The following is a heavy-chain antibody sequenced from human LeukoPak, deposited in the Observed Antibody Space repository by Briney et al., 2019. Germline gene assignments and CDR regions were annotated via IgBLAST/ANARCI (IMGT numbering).Heavy chain of an antibody. CDR2: IKQDGSGK. CDR1: GFTFSSYW. Sequence: GGSLRLSCAASGFTFSSYWMSWVRQAPGKGLEWVANIKQDGSGKYYVDSVKGRFTISRDNAKNSLYLQMNSLRAEDTAVYYCARPAERGDQTRYDYWGQGTLVTVSS. V-gene: IGHV3-7*01. D-gene: IGHD4-17*01. CDR3: ARPAERGDQTRYDY. J-gene: IGHJ4*02.